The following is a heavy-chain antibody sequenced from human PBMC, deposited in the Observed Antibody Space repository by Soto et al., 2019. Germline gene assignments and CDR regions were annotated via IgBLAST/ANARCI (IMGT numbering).Heavy chain of an antibody. D-gene: IGHD1-26*01. Sequence: TSETLSLTCTVSGGSISSRNYYWGWIRQPPGKGLEWIGSLYYSGSTYYNPSLKSRVTISVDTSKNQVSLKLSSVTAADTAVYYCATSVGSSTYFDYWGQGTLVTVSS. V-gene: IGHV4-39*01. J-gene: IGHJ4*02. CDR1: GGSISSRNYY. CDR2: LYYSGST. CDR3: ATSVGSSTYFDY.